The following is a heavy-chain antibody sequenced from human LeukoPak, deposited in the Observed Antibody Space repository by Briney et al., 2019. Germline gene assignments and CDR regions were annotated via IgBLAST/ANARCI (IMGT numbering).Heavy chain of an antibody. V-gene: IGHV3-30*01. CDR2: ISYDGSNK. J-gene: IGHJ4*02. CDR1: GFTLSSYA. D-gene: IGHD2-2*01. Sequence: GGSLRLSCAASGFTLSSYAMHRVRQAPGKGLEWVAVISYDGSNKYYADSVKGRFTISRDNSRNTLYLQMNSLRAEDTAVYYCARGAMTHDYWGQGTLVTVSS. CDR3: ARGAMTHDY.